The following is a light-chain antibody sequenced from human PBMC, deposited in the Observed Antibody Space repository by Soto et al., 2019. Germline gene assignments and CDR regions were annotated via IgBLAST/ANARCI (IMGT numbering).Light chain of an antibody. CDR1: QSVSSN. V-gene: IGKV3-15*01. J-gene: IGKJ1*01. CDR2: GAS. CDR3: QQFNNWTQT. Sequence: VIYQSPASLSVSPGERATLSSKASQSVSSNLAWYQQKLGQAPRLXIYGASTRETGIPARCSGGGSGTEFTLTISSLQSGDFEVYDCQQFNNWTQTFGEGTKVDIK.